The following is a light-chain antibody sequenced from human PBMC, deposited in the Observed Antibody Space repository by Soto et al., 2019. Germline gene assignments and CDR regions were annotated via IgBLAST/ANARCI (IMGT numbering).Light chain of an antibody. CDR2: WAS. J-gene: IGKJ2*01. V-gene: IGKV4-1*01. CDR3: QQYYSTPPYT. Sequence: DIVMTQSPDSLAVSLGGRATINCKSSQSVLYSSNNKNYLAWYRQKPGQPPKLIIYWASIRESGVPGRISGSGSGTDFPLTISSLQAEDVAVYYCQQYYSTPPYTFGQGTKLEIK. CDR1: QSVLYSSNNKNY.